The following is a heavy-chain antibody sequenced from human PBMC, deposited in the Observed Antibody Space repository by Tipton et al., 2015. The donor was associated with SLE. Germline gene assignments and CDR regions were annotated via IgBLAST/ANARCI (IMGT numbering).Heavy chain of an antibody. D-gene: IGHD1-26*01. CDR2: IYSSGST. CDR1: GGSISGYY. CDR3: ARGGGSYYDY. J-gene: IGHJ4*02. V-gene: IGHV4-4*07. Sequence: TLSLTCTVSGGSISGYYWGWLRQPAGKGLEWIGRIYSSGSTIYNPSLKSRLTLSLDMSNNQFSLRVRSVTAADTAVYYCARGGGSYYDYWGQGRLVTVSS.